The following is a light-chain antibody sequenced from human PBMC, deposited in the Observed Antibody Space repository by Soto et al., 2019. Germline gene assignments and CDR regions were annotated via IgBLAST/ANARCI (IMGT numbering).Light chain of an antibody. Sequence: DIQMTQSPSSLSASVGDRVTITCRASQGISNNLAWYQQKPGKVPRLLIYGASTLQSGVPSRFSGSGSGTDFTHTISSLQPEDVATYSCQKYDSAPLTFGQGTKVEFK. J-gene: IGKJ1*01. CDR3: QKYDSAPLT. V-gene: IGKV1-27*01. CDR1: QGISNN. CDR2: GAS.